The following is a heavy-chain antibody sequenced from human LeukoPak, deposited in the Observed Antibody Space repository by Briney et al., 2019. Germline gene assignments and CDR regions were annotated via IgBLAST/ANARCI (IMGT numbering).Heavy chain of an antibody. J-gene: IGHJ4*02. V-gene: IGHV4-38-2*02. D-gene: IGHD6-19*01. Sequence: SETLSLTCTVSGYSISSGYSWGWIRQSPGQDLEWIGTIYHSGRTYYNPSLKSRVTISIDTSKNQFSLKLNSVTAADTAVYYCARDLGQWLVKYYFDYWGQGTLVTVSS. CDR1: GYSISSGYS. CDR3: ARDLGQWLVKYYFDY. CDR2: IYHSGRT.